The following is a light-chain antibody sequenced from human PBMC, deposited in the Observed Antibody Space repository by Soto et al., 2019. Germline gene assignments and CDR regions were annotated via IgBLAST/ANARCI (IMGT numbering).Light chain of an antibody. J-gene: IGKJ1*01. V-gene: IGKV1-5*01. CDR3: QQYDTYWT. CDR2: DAS. Sequence: DIHMTQSPSTLSASVGDRVTITCRASQSIGNWLAWYQQKPGKAPKFLIYDASSLESGVPSRFSGSGSGREFTLTINNLQPEDFGSYYCQQYDTYWTFGQGTKVDIK. CDR1: QSIGNW.